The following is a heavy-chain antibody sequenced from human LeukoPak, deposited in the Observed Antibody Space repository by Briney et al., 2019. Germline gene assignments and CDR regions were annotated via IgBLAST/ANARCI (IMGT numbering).Heavy chain of an antibody. Sequence: GRSLRLSCAASGFTFSSYAMHWVRQAPGKGLEWVSSISSSSSYIYYADSVKGRFTISRDNAKNSLYLQMNSLRAEDTAVYYCARGMIPTYYDFWSGSTHFDYWGQGTLVTVSS. D-gene: IGHD3-3*01. J-gene: IGHJ4*02. CDR3: ARGMIPTYYDFWSGSTHFDY. CDR1: GFTFSSYA. V-gene: IGHV3-21*01. CDR2: ISSSSSYI.